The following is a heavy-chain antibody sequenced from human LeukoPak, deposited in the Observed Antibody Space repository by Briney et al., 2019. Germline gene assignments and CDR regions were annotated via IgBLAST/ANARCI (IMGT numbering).Heavy chain of an antibody. J-gene: IGHJ4*02. CDR3: AAERLNCGGDCYLAY. D-gene: IGHD2-21*02. CDR1: GGSFSGYY. Sequence: SETLSLTCAVYGGSFSGYYWSWIRQPPGKGLEWIGEINYSGSTNYNPSLKSRATISVDTSKNQFSLKLSSVTAADTAVYYCAAERLNCGGDCYLAYWGQGTLVTVSS. CDR2: INYSGST. V-gene: IGHV4-34*01.